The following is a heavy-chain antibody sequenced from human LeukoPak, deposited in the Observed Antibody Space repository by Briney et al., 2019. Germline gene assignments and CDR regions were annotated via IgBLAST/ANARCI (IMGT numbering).Heavy chain of an antibody. CDR2: IKQDGSEK. Sequence: PGGSLRLSCAASGFTFSSYWMTWVRQAPGKGLEGVANIKQDGSEKYYVDSVKGRFTISRDNAKNSLYLQMNSPRAEDTAVYFCARAPDIGDYWGQGNLVTVSS. CDR1: GFTFSSYW. J-gene: IGHJ4*02. CDR3: ARAPDIGDY. D-gene: IGHD2-15*01. V-gene: IGHV3-7*01.